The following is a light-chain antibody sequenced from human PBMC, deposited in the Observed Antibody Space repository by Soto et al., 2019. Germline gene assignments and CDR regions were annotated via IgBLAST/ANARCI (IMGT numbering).Light chain of an antibody. Sequence: DIQMTQSPSTLSASVGDRVTITCRASQSISSWLAWYQQKPGKAPKLLIYKASSLESGVPSRFSGSGSGTEFTXXISXXXXXDFATYYCQQYNSYPYTFGQGTKLEIK. CDR1: QSISSW. V-gene: IGKV1-5*03. CDR2: KAS. J-gene: IGKJ2*01. CDR3: QQYNSYPYT.